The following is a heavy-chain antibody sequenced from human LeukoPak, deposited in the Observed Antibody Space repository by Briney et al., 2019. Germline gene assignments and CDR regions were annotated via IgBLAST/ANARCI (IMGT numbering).Heavy chain of an antibody. CDR1: GYSFTSYW. V-gene: IGHV5-51*01. CDR2: IYPGDSDT. Sequence: GESLQISCQGSGYSFTSYWIGWVRQMPGKGLEWMGIIYPGDSDTRYSPSFQGQVTISADKSISTAYLQWSSLKASDTAMYYCARHAWSGYYPKHFDYWGQGTLVTVSS. D-gene: IGHD3-3*01. J-gene: IGHJ4*02. CDR3: ARHAWSGYYPKHFDY.